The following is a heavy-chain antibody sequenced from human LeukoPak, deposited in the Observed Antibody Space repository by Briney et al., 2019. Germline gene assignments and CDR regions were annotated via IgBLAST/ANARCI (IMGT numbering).Heavy chain of an antibody. CDR1: GGSFSGYY. V-gene: IGHV4-34*01. J-gene: IGHJ4*02. CDR3: ARDLRQFGSYYFDY. Sequence: SETLSLTCAVYGGSFSGYYWSWIRQPPGKGLEWIGEINHSGSTNYNPSLKSRVTISVDTSKNQFSLKLSSVTAADTAVYYCARDLRQFGSYYFDYWGQGTLVTVSS. D-gene: IGHD1-26*01. CDR2: INHSGST.